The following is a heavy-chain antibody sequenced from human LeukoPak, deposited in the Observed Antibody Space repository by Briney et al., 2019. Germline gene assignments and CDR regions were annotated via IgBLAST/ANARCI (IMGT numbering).Heavy chain of an antibody. J-gene: IGHJ4*02. V-gene: IGHV5-51*01. CDR1: GYSFTSYC. Sequence: GESLKISCKGSGYSFTSYCIGWVRQMPGKGLEWMGIIYPGDSDTRYSPPFQGQVTISADKSISTAYLQWSSLKASDTAMYYCARQGRWLHQPIDYWGQGTLVTVSS. CDR3: ARQGRWLHQPIDY. D-gene: IGHD5-12*01. CDR2: IYPGDSDT.